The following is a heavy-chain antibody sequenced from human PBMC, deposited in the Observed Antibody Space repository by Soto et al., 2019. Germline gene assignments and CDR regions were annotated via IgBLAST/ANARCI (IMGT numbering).Heavy chain of an antibody. V-gene: IGHV1-18*01. Sequence: ASVKVSCKASGYTFTSYGISWVRQAPGQGLEWMGWISAYNGNTNYAQKLQGRVTMTTDTSTSTAYMELRSLRSDDTAVYYCAGGWFGEFMYYFDYWGQGTLVTVPS. D-gene: IGHD3-10*01. CDR2: ISAYNGNT. J-gene: IGHJ4*02. CDR1: GYTFTSYG. CDR3: AGGWFGEFMYYFDY.